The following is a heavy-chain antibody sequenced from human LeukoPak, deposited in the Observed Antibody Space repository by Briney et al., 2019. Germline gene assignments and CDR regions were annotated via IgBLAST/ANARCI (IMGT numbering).Heavy chain of an antibody. J-gene: IGHJ6*02. CDR2: ISSSSSTI. D-gene: IGHD3-3*01. V-gene: IGHV3-48*02. Sequence: PGGSLRLSCAASGFTFSSYSMNWVRQAPGKGLEWVSYISSSSSTIYYADSVKGRFTISRDNAKNSLYLQMDSLRDEDTAVYYCARPPSITNPYYGLDVWGQGTTVTVSS. CDR3: ARPPSITNPYYGLDV. CDR1: GFTFSSYS.